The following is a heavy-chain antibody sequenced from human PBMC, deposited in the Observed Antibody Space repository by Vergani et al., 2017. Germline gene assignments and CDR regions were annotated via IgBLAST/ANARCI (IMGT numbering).Heavy chain of an antibody. D-gene: IGHD6-19*01. V-gene: IGHV1-46*01. Sequence: QVQLVQSGAAVKKPGASVKVSCKASGYTLTSYYMHWVRQAPGQGLEWMGIFNPSGGSTRYAHQFQGRVTMTRDKSTSTFYMELSSLRSEDTAVDYCARDGYSSGWYTDDYGGEGSLVTVSS. CDR1: GYTLTSYY. CDR2: FNPSGGST. J-gene: IGHJ4*02. CDR3: ARDGYSSGWYTDDY.